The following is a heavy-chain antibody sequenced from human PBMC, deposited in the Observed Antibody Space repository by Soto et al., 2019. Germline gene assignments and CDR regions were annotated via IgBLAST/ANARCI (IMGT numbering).Heavy chain of an antibody. D-gene: IGHD1-26*01. CDR2: TNTGGTT. V-gene: IGHV3-53*02. CDR1: GFTVNSHY. J-gene: IGHJ6*02. CDR3: AKGDGFILAV. Sequence: EVQVLATGGGLIQPGGSLRLSCAASGFTVNSHYMSWVRQAPGEGLQWVSITNTGGTTYYADSVKGRFTDSRDNSKNTLYLQMTSLRAEDTGVYYCAKGDGFILAVWGQGTTVSVSS.